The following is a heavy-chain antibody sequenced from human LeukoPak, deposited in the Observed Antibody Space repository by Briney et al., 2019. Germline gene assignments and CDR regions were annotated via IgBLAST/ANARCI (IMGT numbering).Heavy chain of an antibody. CDR1: GFTFSSYS. Sequence: GGSLRLSCAASGFTFSSYSMNWVRQAPGKGLEWVSSISSSSSYIYYADSVKGRFTISRDNAKNSLYLQMNSLRAEDTAVYYCVKDYGPKQLVFFEYWGQGTLVTVSS. V-gene: IGHV3-21*01. CDR3: VKDYGPKQLVFFEY. J-gene: IGHJ4*02. CDR2: ISSSSSYI. D-gene: IGHD6-13*01.